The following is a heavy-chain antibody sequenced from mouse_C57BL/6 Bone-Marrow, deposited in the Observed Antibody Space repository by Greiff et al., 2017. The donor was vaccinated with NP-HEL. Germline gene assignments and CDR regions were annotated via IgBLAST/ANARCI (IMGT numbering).Heavy chain of an antibody. CDR2: IYPGSGST. D-gene: IGHD2-4*01. CDR3: AREDDYLPRFAY. J-gene: IGHJ3*01. Sequence: QVQLKQSGAELVKPGASVKMSCKASGYTFTSYWITWVKQRPGQGLEWIGDIYPGSGSTNYNEKFKSKATLTVDTSSSTAYMQLSSLTSEDSAVYYCAREDDYLPRFAYWGQGTLVTVSA. V-gene: IGHV1-55*01. CDR1: GYTFTSYW.